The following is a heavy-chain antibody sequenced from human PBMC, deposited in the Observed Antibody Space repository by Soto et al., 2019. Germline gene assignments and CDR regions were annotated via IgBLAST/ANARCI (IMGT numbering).Heavy chain of an antibody. J-gene: IGHJ5*02. Sequence: SETLSLTCTVSGGSITGYYWSWIRQPPGKGLEWIGYSGSTNYNPSLKSRVTISVDTSKNQFSLKLSSVTAADTGMYYCARTAYPNWLDPWGQGSLVTVSS. D-gene: IGHD3-16*01. CDR3: ARTAYPNWLDP. CDR2: SGST. V-gene: IGHV4-59*01. CDR1: GGSITGYY.